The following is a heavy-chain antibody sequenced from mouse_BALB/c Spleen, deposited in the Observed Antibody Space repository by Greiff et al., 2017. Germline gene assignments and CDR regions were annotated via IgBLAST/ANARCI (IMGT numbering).Heavy chain of an antibody. J-gene: IGHJ4*01. CDR1: GYTFTSYT. V-gene: IGHV1-4*01. D-gene: IGHD2-1*01. CDR2: INPSSGYT. CDR3: ARLGGNYGYYAMDY. Sequence: VQLHQSGAELARPGASVKMSCKASGYTFTSYTMHWVKQRPGQGLEWIGYINPSSGYTNYNQKFKDKATLTADKSSSTAYMQLSSLTSEDSAVYYCARLGGNYGYYAMDYWGQGTSVTVSS.